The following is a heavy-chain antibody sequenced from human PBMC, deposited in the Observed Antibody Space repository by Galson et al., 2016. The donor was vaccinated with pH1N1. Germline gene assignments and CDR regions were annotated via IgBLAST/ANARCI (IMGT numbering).Heavy chain of an antibody. CDR2: ISFDGTIK. V-gene: IGHV3-30*18. CDR1: GFSFSGYA. D-gene: IGHD3-22*01. Sequence: ASGFSFSGYAMHWVRQPPGKGLEWVAMISFDGTIKYSADSVKGRFTISRDNSKKTLYLHMSSLRFEDTAMYYCAKDSPMIDYYFDYWGQGTLVTVSS. J-gene: IGHJ4*02. CDR3: AKDSPMIDYYFDY.